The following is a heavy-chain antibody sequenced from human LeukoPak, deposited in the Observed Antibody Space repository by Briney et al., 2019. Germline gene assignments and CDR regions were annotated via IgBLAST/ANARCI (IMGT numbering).Heavy chain of an antibody. J-gene: IGHJ4*02. D-gene: IGHD3-16*01. CDR2: ISGSGGST. V-gene: IGHV3-23*01. CDR3: AKLARGSPSDY. Sequence: GGSLRLSCAASGFTFSSYAMSWVRQAPGKGLEWVSGISGSGGSTNYADSVKGRFTISRDNSKNTLYLQMNSLRVEDTAVYYCAKLARGSPSDYWGQGTLVTVSS. CDR1: GFTFSSYA.